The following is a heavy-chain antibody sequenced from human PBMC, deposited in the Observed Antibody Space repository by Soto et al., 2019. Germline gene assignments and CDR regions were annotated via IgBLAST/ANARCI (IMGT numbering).Heavy chain of an antibody. CDR1: GFTFSTYA. D-gene: IGHD1-26*01. CDR2: ISGSGDTT. J-gene: IGHJ4*02. Sequence: GGSLRLSCAASGFTFSTYAMSWVRQAPGKGLEWVSAISGSGDTTYYANSVKGRFTISRDNSKNTLYLQMNSLRAEYTAVYYCAKGSYRPHDYWGQGTLVTVSS. CDR3: AKGSYRPHDY. V-gene: IGHV3-23*01.